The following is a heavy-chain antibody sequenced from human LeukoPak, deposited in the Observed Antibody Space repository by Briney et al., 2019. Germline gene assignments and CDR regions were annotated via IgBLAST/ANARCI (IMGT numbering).Heavy chain of an antibody. CDR2: IYYSGST. J-gene: IGHJ3*02. Sequence: SETLSLTCTVSGGSISSYYWSWIRQPPGKGLEWIGYIYYSGSTNYNPSLKSRVTISVDTSKNQFSLKLSSETAADTAVYYCAREHGDYPDDAFDIWGQGTMVTVSS. CDR3: AREHGDYPDDAFDI. V-gene: IGHV4-59*01. D-gene: IGHD4-17*01. CDR1: GGSISSYY.